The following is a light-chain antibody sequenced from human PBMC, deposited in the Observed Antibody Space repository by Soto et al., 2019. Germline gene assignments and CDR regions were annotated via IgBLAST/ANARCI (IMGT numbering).Light chain of an antibody. Sequence: SALTQPPSESGSPGQSVTISCTGTSSDVGGYNYVSWYQQHPGKAPKLMIYEVSKRPSGVPDRFSGSKSGNTASLTVSGLQAEDEADYYCSSYAGSNNYVFGTGTKDTVL. J-gene: IGLJ1*01. CDR2: EVS. CDR1: SSDVGGYNY. CDR3: SSYAGSNNYV. V-gene: IGLV2-8*01.